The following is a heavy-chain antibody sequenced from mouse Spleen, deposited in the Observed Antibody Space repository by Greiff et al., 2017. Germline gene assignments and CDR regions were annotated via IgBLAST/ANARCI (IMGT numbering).Heavy chain of an antibody. V-gene: IGHV5-9-3*01. CDR1: GFTFSSYA. J-gene: IGHJ1*01. Sequence: EVQGVESGGGLVKPGGSLKLSCAASGFTFSSYAMSWVRQTPEKRLEWVATISSGGSYTYYPDSVKGRFTISRDNAKNTLYLQMSSLRSEDTAMYYCARHLNYYGSSSYWYFDVWGAGTTVTVSS. CDR2: ISSGGSYT. D-gene: IGHD1-1*01. CDR3: ARHLNYYGSSSYWYFDV.